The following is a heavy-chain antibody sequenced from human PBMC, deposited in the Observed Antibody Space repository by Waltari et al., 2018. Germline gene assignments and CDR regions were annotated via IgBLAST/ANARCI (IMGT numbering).Heavy chain of an antibody. Sequence: EVQLVESGGGLIQPGGSLRRSCAASGFTVSSNYMSWVRQAPGKGLEWVSVIYSGGSTDYADSVKGRFTISRDNSKNTLYLQMNSLRAEDTAVYYCASSFSLGVATIGADYWGQGTLVTVSS. CDR3: ASSFSLGVATIGADY. J-gene: IGHJ4*02. V-gene: IGHV3-53*01. D-gene: IGHD5-12*01. CDR2: IYSGGST. CDR1: GFTVSSNY.